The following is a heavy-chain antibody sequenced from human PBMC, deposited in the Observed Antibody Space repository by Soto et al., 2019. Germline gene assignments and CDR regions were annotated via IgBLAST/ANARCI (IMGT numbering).Heavy chain of an antibody. CDR1: GGSFSGYY. CDR2: INHSGST. V-gene: IGHV4-34*01. CDR3: ARVQVDSSGYYWGY. Sequence: QVQLQQWGAGLLKPSETLSLTCAVYGGSFSGYYWSWIRQPPGKGLEWIGEINHSGSTNYNPSLKSRDTISVDTSKNQFSLKLSSVTAADTAVYYCARVQVDSSGYYWGYWGQGTLVTVSS. D-gene: IGHD3-22*01. J-gene: IGHJ4*02.